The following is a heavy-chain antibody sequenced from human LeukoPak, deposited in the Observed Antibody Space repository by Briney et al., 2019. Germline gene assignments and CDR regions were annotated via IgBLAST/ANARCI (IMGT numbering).Heavy chain of an antibody. CDR2: INPSGGST. Sequence: ASVKVSCKASGYTFTSYYMHWVRRAPGQGLEWMGIINPSGGSTSYAQKFQGRVTMTRDTSTSTVYMELSSLRSEDTAVYYCARGRNTVVTPAWDAFDIWGQGTMVTVSS. CDR3: ARGRNTVVTPAWDAFDI. CDR1: GYTFTSYY. J-gene: IGHJ3*02. D-gene: IGHD4-23*01. V-gene: IGHV1-46*01.